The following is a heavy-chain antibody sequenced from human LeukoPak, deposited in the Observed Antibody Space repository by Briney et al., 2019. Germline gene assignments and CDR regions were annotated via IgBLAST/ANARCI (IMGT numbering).Heavy chain of an antibody. D-gene: IGHD2-15*01. V-gene: IGHV5-51*01. J-gene: IGHJ5*02. CDR2: IYPGDSDT. CDR3: ARLGGYCSGGSCYSGWFDP. CDR1: GYSFTSYW. Sequence: GESLKISCKGSGYSFTSYWIGWVRQMPGKGLEWMGIIYPGDSDTRYSPSFQGQVTISADKSISTAYLQWSSLKASDTAMYYCARLGGYCSGGSCYSGWFDPWGQGTLVTASS.